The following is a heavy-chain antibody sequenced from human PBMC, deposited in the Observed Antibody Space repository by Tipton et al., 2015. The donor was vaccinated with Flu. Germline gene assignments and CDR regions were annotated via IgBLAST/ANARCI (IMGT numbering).Heavy chain of an antibody. V-gene: IGHV4-59*01. D-gene: IGHD3-10*01. CDR1: GDSMRSYY. J-gene: IGHJ3*02. CDR3: ARDQTYYYGSSDAFAI. CDR2: IYYNGST. Sequence: LRLSCSVSGDSMRSYYWSWIRQPPGKGLEWIGTIYYNGSTDYNPSLSSRLTISVDMSKNQFSLKLTSVTAADTAVYYCARDQTYYYGSSDAFAIWGQGTMVTVSS.